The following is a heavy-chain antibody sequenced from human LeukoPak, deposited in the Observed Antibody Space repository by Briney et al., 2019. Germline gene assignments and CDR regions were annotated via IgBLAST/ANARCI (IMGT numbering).Heavy chain of an antibody. CDR1: GGSISSSSYY. CDR2: IYYSGST. D-gene: IGHD3-22*01. Sequence: SETLSLTCTVSGGSISSSSYYWGWIRQPPGKGLEWIGSIYYSGSTYYNPSLKSRVTISVDTSKNQFSLKLSSVTAADTAVYYCARDEGSSGYSHWGQGTLVTVSS. J-gene: IGHJ4*02. CDR3: ARDEGSSGYSH. V-gene: IGHV4-39*07.